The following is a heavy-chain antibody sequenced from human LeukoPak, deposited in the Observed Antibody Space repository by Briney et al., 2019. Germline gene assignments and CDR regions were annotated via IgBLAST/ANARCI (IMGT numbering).Heavy chain of an antibody. Sequence: GGSLRLSCAASGFSFSSSGINWVRQAPGKGLEWVSSIGSTGTDRYYADSVKGRFTVSRDNAKNSLYLQMNSLRAEDTAVYYCATETIGRHYDYWGQGTLLTVSS. D-gene: IGHD1-14*01. CDR2: IGSTGTDR. V-gene: IGHV3-21*01. J-gene: IGHJ4*02. CDR3: ATETIGRHYDY. CDR1: GFSFSSSG.